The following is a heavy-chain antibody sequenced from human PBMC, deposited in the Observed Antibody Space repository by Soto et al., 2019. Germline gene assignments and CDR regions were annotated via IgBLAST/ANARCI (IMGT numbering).Heavy chain of an antibody. CDR2: INHSGST. CDR3: ARAKAAARATGTTFSYYYYGMDV. Sequence: PSETLSLTCAFYGGSFIGYYWSWIRQPPGKGLEWIGEINHSGSTNYNPSLKSRVTISVDTSKNQFSLKLSSVTAADTAVYYCARAKAAARATGTTFSYYYYGMDVWGQGTTVTVSS. V-gene: IGHV4-34*01. D-gene: IGHD1-1*01. CDR1: GGSFIGYY. J-gene: IGHJ6*02.